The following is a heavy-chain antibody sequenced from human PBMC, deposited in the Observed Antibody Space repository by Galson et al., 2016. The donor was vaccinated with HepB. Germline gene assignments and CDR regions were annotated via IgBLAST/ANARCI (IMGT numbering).Heavy chain of an antibody. Sequence: SLRLSCAASGFTFNTYVMAWVRQAPGKGLEWVSALSGSRDVIHHAPALKGRFTISRDNSKNTLYLEMNSLRVDDTAIYYCVKGGPGADCYFDSWGQGSLVTVSS. D-gene: IGHD1-26*01. V-gene: IGHV3-23*01. CDR3: VKGGPGADCYFDS. CDR1: GFTFNTYV. J-gene: IGHJ4*02. CDR2: LSGSRDVI.